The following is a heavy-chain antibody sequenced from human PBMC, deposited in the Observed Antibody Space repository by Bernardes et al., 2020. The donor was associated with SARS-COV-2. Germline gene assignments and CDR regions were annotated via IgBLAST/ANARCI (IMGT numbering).Heavy chain of an antibody. J-gene: IGHJ5*02. CDR2: ISGTGPTK. CDR1: GFTFGMSA. D-gene: IGHD5-18*01. CDR3: ARLPSIQLWAGNNWFDP. V-gene: IGHV3-23*01. Sequence: GGSLRLSCAASGFTFGMSAMGWVRQAPGPGLPWVSGISGTGPTKYYADSVRGRFTISRDNSKSTLYLQMNSLRVDDTAIYYCARLPSIQLWAGNNWFDPWGQGTLVTGSS.